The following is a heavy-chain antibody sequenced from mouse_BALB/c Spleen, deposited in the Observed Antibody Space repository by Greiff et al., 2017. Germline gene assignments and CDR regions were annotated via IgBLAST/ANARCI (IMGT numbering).Heavy chain of an antibody. D-gene: IGHD2-4*01. CDR1: RFNIKDTY. CDR3: EGISPSAY. Sequence: VQLKQSGAELVKPGASVKLSCTASRFNIKDTYMHWVKQRPEQGLEWIGRIDPANGNTKYDPKFQGKATITADKSSNTAYLQLSSLTSEDTAVYYCEGISPSAYWGQGTLVTVSA. CDR2: IDPANGNT. J-gene: IGHJ3*01. V-gene: IGHV14-3*02.